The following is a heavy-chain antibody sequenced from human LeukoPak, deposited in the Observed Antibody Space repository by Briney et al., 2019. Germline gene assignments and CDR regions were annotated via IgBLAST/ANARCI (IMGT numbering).Heavy chain of an antibody. Sequence: PGRSLRLSCEASGFTFSRYGMHWVRQTPGQGLEGVAIIWSDGSNKYYADSVKGRFTISRDNSKNTLYLQMNSLRAEDTAVYYCARGSGSFSGGFDYWGQGTLVTVSS. CDR2: IWSDGSNK. V-gene: IGHV3-33*01. CDR1: GFTFSRYG. D-gene: IGHD1-26*01. J-gene: IGHJ4*02. CDR3: ARGSGSFSGGFDY.